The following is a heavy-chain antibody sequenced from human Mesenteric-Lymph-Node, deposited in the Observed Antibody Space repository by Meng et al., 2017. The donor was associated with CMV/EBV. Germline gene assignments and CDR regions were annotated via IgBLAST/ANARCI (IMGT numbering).Heavy chain of an antibody. V-gene: IGHV3-7*01. D-gene: IGHD3-9*01. J-gene: IGHJ6*02. CDR2: IKQDGSEK. Sequence: GESLKISCAASGFTFSSYWMSWVRQAPGKGLEWVANIKQDGSEKYYVDSVKGRFTISRDNAKNSLYLQMNSLRAEDTAVYYCARAFDGIYYYGMDVWGQGTTVTVFS. CDR3: ARAFDGIYYYGMDV. CDR1: GFTFSSYW.